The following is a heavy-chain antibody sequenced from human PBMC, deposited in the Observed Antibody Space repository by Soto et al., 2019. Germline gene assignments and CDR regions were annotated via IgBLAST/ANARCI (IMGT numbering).Heavy chain of an antibody. Sequence: ASVKVSCKASGYTFTSYYMHWVRQAPGQGLEWMGIINPSGGSTSYAQKFQGRVTMTRDTSTSTVYMELSSLRSEDTAVYYCARGHMTTVQKYYYYYYMDVWGKGTTVTVSS. J-gene: IGHJ6*03. V-gene: IGHV1-46*03. CDR3: ARGHMTTVQKYYYYYYMDV. D-gene: IGHD4-4*01. CDR1: GYTFTSYY. CDR2: INPSGGST.